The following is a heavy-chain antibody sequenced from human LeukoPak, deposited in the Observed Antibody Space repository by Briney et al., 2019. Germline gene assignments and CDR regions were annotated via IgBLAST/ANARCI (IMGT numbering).Heavy chain of an antibody. CDR1: GGSISSGDYY. CDR2: IYYSGST. Sequence: SETLSLTCTVSGGSISSGDYYWSWIRQPPGKGLEWIGYIYYSGSTYYNPSLKSRVTISVDTSKNQLSLKLSSVTAADTAVYYCARDRGTVVTGYYFDYWGQGTLVTVSS. CDR3: ARDRGTVVTGYYFDY. J-gene: IGHJ4*02. V-gene: IGHV4-30-4*01. D-gene: IGHD4-23*01.